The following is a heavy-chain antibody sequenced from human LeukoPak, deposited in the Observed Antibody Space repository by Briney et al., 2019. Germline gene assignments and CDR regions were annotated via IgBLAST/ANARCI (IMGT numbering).Heavy chain of an antibody. Sequence: KPGGSLRLSCAASGFTFSSYSMNWVRQAPGKGLEWVSSISSSGYIYYADSVKGRFTISRDNAKNSLYLQMNSLRAEDTAVYYCARVDDYGDREGAFDIWGQGTMVTVSS. CDR2: ISSSGYI. CDR3: ARVDDYGDREGAFDI. CDR1: GFTFSSYS. D-gene: IGHD4-17*01. V-gene: IGHV3-21*01. J-gene: IGHJ3*02.